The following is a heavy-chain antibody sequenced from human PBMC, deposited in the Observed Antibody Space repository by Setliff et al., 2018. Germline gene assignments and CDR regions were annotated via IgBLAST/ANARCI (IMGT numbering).Heavy chain of an antibody. J-gene: IGHJ4*02. V-gene: IGHV3-33*08. Sequence: PGGSLRLSCAASGFTFSTYRMHWVRQAPGKGLEWVAVIWDDGGNKYHADSVKGRFTISRDNSKNTLYLQMNSLRPEDTAVYYCATYKRSSSFEYWGQGSLVTVSS. CDR3: ATYKRSSSFEY. D-gene: IGHD6-6*01. CDR1: GFTFSTYR. CDR2: IWDDGGNK.